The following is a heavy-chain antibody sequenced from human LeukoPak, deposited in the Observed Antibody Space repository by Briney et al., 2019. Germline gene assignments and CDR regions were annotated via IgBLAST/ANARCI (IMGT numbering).Heavy chain of an antibody. J-gene: IGHJ5*02. V-gene: IGHV3-30*04. Sequence: PGGSLRLSCAASGFTFSSYAMHWVRQAPGKGLEWVAVISYDGSNKYYADSVKGRFTISRDNSKNTLYLQMNSLRAEDTAVYYCARDSEGFDPWGQGTLVTVSS. CDR1: GFTFSSYA. CDR3: ARDSEGFDP. CDR2: ISYDGSNK.